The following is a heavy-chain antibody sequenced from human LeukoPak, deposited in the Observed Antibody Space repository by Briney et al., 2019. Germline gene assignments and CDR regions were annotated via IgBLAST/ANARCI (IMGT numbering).Heavy chain of an antibody. J-gene: IGHJ4*02. CDR1: GGSFSGYY. V-gene: IGHV4-34*01. Sequence: SETLSLTCAVYGGSFSGYYWSWLRQPPGKGLEWIGEINHSGSTNYNPSLKSRVTISVDTSKNQFSLKLSSVTAADTAVYYCARGSLAVAGIPYYFDYWGQGTLVTVSS. CDR2: INHSGST. CDR3: ARGSLAVAGIPYYFDY. D-gene: IGHD6-19*01.